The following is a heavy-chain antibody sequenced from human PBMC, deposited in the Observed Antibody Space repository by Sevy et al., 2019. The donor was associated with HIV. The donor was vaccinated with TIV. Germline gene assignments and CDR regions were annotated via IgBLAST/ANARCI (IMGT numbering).Heavy chain of an antibody. Sequence: SETLSLTCTVSGGSISNGNFYWSWIRQPAGKRLEYIGRVYSSGTTNYNPSLMSQVTISVDTSTNQFSLTLNSMTAADTAFYYCARDRAGYGSSGFFDYWGQGIPVTVSS. CDR2: VYSSGTT. CDR3: ARDRAGYGSSGFFDY. D-gene: IGHD6-19*01. J-gene: IGHJ4*02. CDR1: GGSISNGNFY. V-gene: IGHV4-61*02.